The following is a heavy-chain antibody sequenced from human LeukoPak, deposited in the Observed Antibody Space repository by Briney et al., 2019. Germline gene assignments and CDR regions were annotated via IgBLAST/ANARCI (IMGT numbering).Heavy chain of an antibody. D-gene: IGHD3-22*01. CDR2: ISAYNGNT. Sequence: ASVTVSFTASGYTFTSYGISWVRQAPGQGLEGLGWISAYNGNTNYPQKLQGRVTMTTDTSTSTAYMELRSLRSDDTAVYYCARTGSGYYPYFDYWGQGTLVTVSS. CDR1: GYTFTSYG. V-gene: IGHV1-18*01. CDR3: ARTGSGYYPYFDY. J-gene: IGHJ4*02.